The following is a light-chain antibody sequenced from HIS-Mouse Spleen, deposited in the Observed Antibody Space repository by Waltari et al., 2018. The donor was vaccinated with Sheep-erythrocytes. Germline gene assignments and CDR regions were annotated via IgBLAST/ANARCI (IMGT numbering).Light chain of an antibody. CDR3: AAWDDSLNGPV. CDR1: SSNIGSNT. Sequence: QSVLTQPPSASGTPGQRVTISCSGSSSNIGSNTVNWYQQLPGTAPKLLIYSNNQQPSVFPDRFSGSKSGTSASLAISGLRSEDEADYYCAAWDDSLNGPVFGGGTKLTVL. CDR2: SNN. V-gene: IGLV1-44*01. J-gene: IGLJ3*02.